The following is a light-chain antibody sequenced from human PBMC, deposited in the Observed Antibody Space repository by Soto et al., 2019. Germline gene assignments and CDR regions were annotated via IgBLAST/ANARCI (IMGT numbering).Light chain of an antibody. CDR3: QQLNIYPYT. J-gene: IGKJ2*01. CDR2: DAS. Sequence: IQLTQSPSSLSASVGDRVTITCRARQGISSYLAWYQQKPGRAPKLLLYDASTLQSGVPSRFSGSGSGTEFTLTITSLQPEDFASYYCQQLNIYPYTFGQGSKLEIK. CDR1: QGISSY. V-gene: IGKV1-9*01.